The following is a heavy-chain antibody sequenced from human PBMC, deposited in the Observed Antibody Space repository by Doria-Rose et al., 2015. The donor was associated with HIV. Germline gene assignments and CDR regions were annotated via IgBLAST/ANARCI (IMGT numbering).Heavy chain of an antibody. D-gene: IGHD6-13*01. J-gene: IGHJ3*02. CDR1: GYTFTDYY. CDR3: ARGVFPAAASGIHDSFDI. V-gene: IGHV1-2*02. CDR2: INPNSGGT. Sequence: QVQLVESGAEVKKPGASVKVSCKASGYTFTDYYIHWVRQAPGQGLECMGWINPNSGGTTYAQKFQGRVTMTRDTSISTAYMELSRLRSDDTAVFYCARGVFPAAASGIHDSFDIWGQGTMVTVSS.